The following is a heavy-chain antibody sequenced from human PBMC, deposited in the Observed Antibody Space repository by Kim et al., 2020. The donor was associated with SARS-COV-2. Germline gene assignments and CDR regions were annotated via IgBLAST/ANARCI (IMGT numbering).Heavy chain of an antibody. J-gene: IGHJ6*02. CDR3: ASVFPGNFDWLPRHYYYGMDV. V-gene: IGHV1-69*13. CDR2: IIPIFGTA. Sequence: SVKVSCKASGGTFSSYAISWVRQAPGQGLEWMGGIIPIFGTANYAQKFQGRVTITADESTSTAYMELSSLRSEDTAVYYCASVFPGNFDWLPRHYYYGMDVWGQGTTVTVSS. CDR1: GGTFSSYA. D-gene: IGHD3-9*01.